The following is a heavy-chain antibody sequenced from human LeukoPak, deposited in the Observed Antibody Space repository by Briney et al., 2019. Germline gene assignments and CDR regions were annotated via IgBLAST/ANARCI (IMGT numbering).Heavy chain of an antibody. Sequence: SETLSLTCAVSGVPFSNYYWSWVRHSPTKGVEWIGEINHSGYPNYNPSPKRRVTLPIATSNNQFSLMLTPVPAANTAVYYCTRAVAGPPDWGQGTLVTVSS. V-gene: IGHV4-34*01. CDR1: GVPFSNYY. J-gene: IGHJ4*02. CDR3: TRAVAGPPD. CDR2: INHSGYP. D-gene: IGHD6-19*01.